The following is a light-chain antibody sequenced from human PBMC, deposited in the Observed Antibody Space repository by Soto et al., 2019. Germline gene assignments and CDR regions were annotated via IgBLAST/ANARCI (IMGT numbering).Light chain of an antibody. J-gene: IGLJ3*02. CDR2: EVN. CDR1: SSDIGGYNS. CDR3: SSSAGTNSFVL. V-gene: IGLV2-8*01. Sequence: QSALTQPPSASGSPGQSGTISCTGTSSDIGGYNSVSWYQQHPGKAPKLMIYEVNKRPLGVPERFSGSKYGNTASLTVSGLQADDEADYYCSSSAGTNSFVLFGGGTKLTVL.